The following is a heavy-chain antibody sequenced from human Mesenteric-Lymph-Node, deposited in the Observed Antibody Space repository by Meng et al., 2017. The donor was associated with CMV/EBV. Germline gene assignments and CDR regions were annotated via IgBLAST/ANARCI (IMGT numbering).Heavy chain of an antibody. D-gene: IGHD3-3*01. J-gene: IGHJ6*02. CDR2: MSHDGTNR. Sequence: GESLKISCAASGFTFTSYAMSWVRQAPGKGLEWVAVMSHDGTNRYYADSVQGRLTISRDNSKNTLYLQMNSLREEDTAVYYCARDGGEYYDFWSGYQRNYYYYGMDVWGQGTTVTVSS. CDR3: ARDGGEYYDFWSGYQRNYYYYGMDV. V-gene: IGHV3-30-3*01. CDR1: GFTFTSYA.